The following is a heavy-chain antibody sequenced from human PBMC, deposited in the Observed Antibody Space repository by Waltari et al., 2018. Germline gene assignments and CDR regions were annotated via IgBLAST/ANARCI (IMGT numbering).Heavy chain of an antibody. J-gene: IGHJ4*02. Sequence: QVQLVESGGGVVQPGRSLRLSCAASGFTFSSYGMHWVRQAPGKGLEWVAVISYDGSNKYYADSVKGRVTISRDNSKNTLYLQMNSLRAEDTAVYYCAKEGGRGMVVTEPIDYWGQGTLVTVSS. CDR1: GFTFSSYG. CDR3: AKEGGRGMVVTEPIDY. CDR2: ISYDGSNK. D-gene: IGHD2-15*01. V-gene: IGHV3-30*18.